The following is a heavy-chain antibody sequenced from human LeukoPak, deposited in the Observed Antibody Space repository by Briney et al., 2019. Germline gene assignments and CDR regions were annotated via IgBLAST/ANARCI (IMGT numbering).Heavy chain of an antibody. CDR2: ISYDGSNK. J-gene: IGHJ3*02. CDR1: GFTFSSYG. V-gene: IGHV3-30*18. Sequence: GGSLRLSCAASGFTFSSYGMHWVRQAPGKGLEWVAFISYDGSNKYYADSVKGRFTISRDNSKNTLYLQMNSLRAEDTAVYYCAKAHSNGWYRIPDAFDIWGQGTMVTVSS. D-gene: IGHD6-19*01. CDR3: AKAHSNGWYRIPDAFDI.